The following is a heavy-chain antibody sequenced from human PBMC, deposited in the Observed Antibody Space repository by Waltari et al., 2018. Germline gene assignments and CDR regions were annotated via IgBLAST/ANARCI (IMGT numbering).Heavy chain of an antibody. V-gene: IGHV3-48*01. CDR2: ISSSSSTI. CDR3: ARDRWDY. Sequence: EVQLVESGGNLVQPGGSLRLSCAASGFTFGSYSMNWVRQAPGKGLEWVSYISSSSSTIYYADSVKGRFTISRDNAKNSLYLQMNSLRAEDTAVYYCARDRWDYWGQGTLVTVSS. CDR1: GFTFGSYS. J-gene: IGHJ4*02.